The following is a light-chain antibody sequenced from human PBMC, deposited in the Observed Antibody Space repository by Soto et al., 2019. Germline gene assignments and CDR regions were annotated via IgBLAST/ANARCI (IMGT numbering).Light chain of an antibody. CDR3: QQSYRTPHT. J-gene: IGKJ2*01. CDR1: QGVSGY. CDR2: AAS. V-gene: IGKV1-39*01. Sequence: IQMTQSPSSLSASVGDRVPITCRASQGVSGYLLWYQQRQGRAPNLLIYAASNLLSGVPSRFSGSGSGAKFTLTITSLQPEDFATYYCQQSYRTPHTFGQGTKLETK.